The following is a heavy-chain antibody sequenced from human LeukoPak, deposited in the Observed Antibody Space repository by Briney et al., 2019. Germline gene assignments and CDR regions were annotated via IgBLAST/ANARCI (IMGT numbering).Heavy chain of an antibody. V-gene: IGHV3-66*02. J-gene: IGHJ4*02. Sequence: GGSLRLSCAASGFTVSSNYMSWVRQAPGKGLEWVSVIYSGGSTYYADSVKGRFTISRDNSKNTLYLQMNSLRAEDTAVYYCARGHYDILTGAFDYWGQGTLVTVSS. CDR3: ARGHYDILTGAFDY. CDR1: GFTVSSNY. D-gene: IGHD3-9*01. CDR2: IYSGGST.